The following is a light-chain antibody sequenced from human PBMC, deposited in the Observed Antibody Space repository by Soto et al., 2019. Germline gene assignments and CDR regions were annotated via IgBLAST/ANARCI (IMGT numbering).Light chain of an antibody. CDR2: DVS. CDR1: SSDVGGYNY. J-gene: IGLJ2*01. CDR3: SSYTSSSTLVV. Sequence: QSALTQPASVSGSPGQSTTISCTGTSSDVGGYNYVSWYQQHPGKAPKLMIYDVSNLPSGVSNRFSGSKSGNTASLTISGLQAEDEADYYCSSYTSSSTLVVFGGGTKLTVL. V-gene: IGLV2-14*01.